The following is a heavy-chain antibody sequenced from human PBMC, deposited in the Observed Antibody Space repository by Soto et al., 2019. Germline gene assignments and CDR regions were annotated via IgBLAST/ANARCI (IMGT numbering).Heavy chain of an antibody. J-gene: IGHJ4*02. Sequence: GGALRLSCAASGFTVSSTYMSWVRQAPGKGLEWVSVIYSGGSTYYADSVKGRFTISRDNSKNTLYLQMNSLRAEDTAVYYCARSGYSYGPFDYWGQGTLVTVSS. D-gene: IGHD5-18*01. CDR1: GFTVSSTY. CDR3: ARSGYSYGPFDY. CDR2: IYSGGST. V-gene: IGHV3-53*01.